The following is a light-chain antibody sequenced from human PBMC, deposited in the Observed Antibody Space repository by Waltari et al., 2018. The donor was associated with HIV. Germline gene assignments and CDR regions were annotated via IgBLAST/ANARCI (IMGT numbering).Light chain of an antibody. J-gene: IGLJ3*02. CDR3: TSSLSSATPE. CDR2: EVT. Sequence: QSALAQPASVSRSPGQTISISCTGVGSDIYKDVSWYQHRPGKVLKVIIYEVTNRPSGVSPRFSGSKSGNTASLTISGLQSEDEADYFCTSSLSSATPEFGGGTRLTVL. V-gene: IGLV2-14*01. CDR1: GSDIYKD.